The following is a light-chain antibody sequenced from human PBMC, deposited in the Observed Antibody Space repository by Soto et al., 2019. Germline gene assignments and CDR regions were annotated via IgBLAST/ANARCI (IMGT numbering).Light chain of an antibody. Sequence: AIQMTQSPSSLSASVGDRVTITCRASQAISIDVGWYQQKPGEAPQLVIYAASSLQSGVPSRFSGSGSATDFTLTISSLQPEDSSTYSCQHYNTYSEAFGQGTKVE. J-gene: IGKJ1*01. CDR3: QHYNTYSEA. CDR1: QAISID. CDR2: AAS. V-gene: IGKV1-6*01.